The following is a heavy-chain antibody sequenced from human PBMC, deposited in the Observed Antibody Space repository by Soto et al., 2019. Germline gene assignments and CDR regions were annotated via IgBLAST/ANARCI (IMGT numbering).Heavy chain of an antibody. CDR1: GGTFSSYA. V-gene: IGHV1-69*13. Sequence: ASVKVSCKASGGTFSSYAISWVRQAPGQGLEWMGGIIPIFGTANYAQKFQGRVTITADESTSTAYMELSSLRSEDTAVYYCAGDYRDDCGDYSDYWGQGTLVTVSS. J-gene: IGHJ4*02. CDR3: AGDYRDDCGDYSDY. CDR2: IIPIFGTA. D-gene: IGHD4-17*01.